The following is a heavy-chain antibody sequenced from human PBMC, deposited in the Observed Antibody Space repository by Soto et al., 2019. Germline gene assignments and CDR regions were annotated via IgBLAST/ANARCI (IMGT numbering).Heavy chain of an antibody. J-gene: IGHJ3*02. D-gene: IGHD2-8*01. Sequence: QITLKESGPTLVKPTQTLTLTCTFSGFSLSTSGVGVGWIRQPPGKALEWLALIYWDDDKRYSPSLKSRLTSTKDTSKNQVFLTRTAMDPVDTATYSGAHRRLPARYCTTGVCYPSDAFDIWGQGTMVTVSS. CDR2: IYWDDDK. CDR1: GFSLSTSGVG. CDR3: AHRRLPARYCTTGVCYPSDAFDI. V-gene: IGHV2-5*02.